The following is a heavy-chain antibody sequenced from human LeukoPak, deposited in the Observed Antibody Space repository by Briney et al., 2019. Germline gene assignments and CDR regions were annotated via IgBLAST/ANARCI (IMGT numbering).Heavy chain of an antibody. V-gene: IGHV3-49*03. CDR2: IRSKAYGGTT. D-gene: IGHD2-2*02. Sequence: GRSLRLSCTASGFTFGDYAMSWLRPAPGKGLEGGGFIRSKAYGGTTEYAASVKGRFTNSRDDSKSIAYLQMNSLKTEDTAVYYCTRFREVVPAAITGWFDPWGQGTLVTVSP. CDR1: GFTFGDYA. J-gene: IGHJ5*02. CDR3: TRFREVVPAAITGWFDP.